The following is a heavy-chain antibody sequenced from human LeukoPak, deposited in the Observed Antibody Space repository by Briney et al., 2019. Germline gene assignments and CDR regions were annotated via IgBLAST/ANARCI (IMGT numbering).Heavy chain of an antibody. CDR2: IIPIFGTA. CDR1: GGTFSSYA. V-gene: IGHV1-69*06. Sequence: GASVKVSCKASGGTFSSYAISWVRQAPGQGLEWMGGIIPIFGTANYAQKFQGRVTITADKSTSTAYMELSRLRSEDTAVYYCARDLHDILTGYPPTYYFDYWGQGTLVTVSS. J-gene: IGHJ4*02. D-gene: IGHD3-9*01. CDR3: ARDLHDILTGYPPTYYFDY.